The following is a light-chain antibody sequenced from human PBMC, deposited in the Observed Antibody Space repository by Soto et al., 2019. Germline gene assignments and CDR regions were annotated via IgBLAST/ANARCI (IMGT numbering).Light chain of an antibody. CDR1: QSLLYSDGKTY. V-gene: IGKV2D-29*01. Sequence: DIGVSQTPLSLSVSTGQPASMSFKSSQSLLYSDGKTYLYWYLQRPGQPPQLLIYDVSNRFSGVPDRFSGSGSGTDFTLKISRVEAEDVGVYYCMQRTHVPITFGQGTRLEIK. J-gene: IGKJ5*01. CDR2: DVS. CDR3: MQRTHVPIT.